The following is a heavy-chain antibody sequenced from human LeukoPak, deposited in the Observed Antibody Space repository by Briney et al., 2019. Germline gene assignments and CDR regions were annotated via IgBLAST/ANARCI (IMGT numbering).Heavy chain of an antibody. V-gene: IGHV4-30-4*01. CDR1: GGSISSGDYY. Sequence: PSQTVSLTCTVSGGSISSGDYYWSWIRQPPGKGLEWIAYMYYSGSTYYNPTLKSRVTMSADTSKNQLSLKLSSVTAADTAVYYCARPYYYDSRIDPWGQGILVTVSS. D-gene: IGHD3-22*01. CDR3: ARPYYYDSRIDP. CDR2: MYYSGST. J-gene: IGHJ5*02.